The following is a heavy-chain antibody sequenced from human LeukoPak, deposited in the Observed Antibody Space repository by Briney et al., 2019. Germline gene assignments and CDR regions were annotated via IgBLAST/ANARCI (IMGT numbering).Heavy chain of an antibody. CDR1: GFTFSSYG. CDR2: ISYDGSNK. J-gene: IGHJ4*02. CDR3: AKDHYDYGDYHFDY. D-gene: IGHD4-17*01. V-gene: IGHV3-30*18. Sequence: GGSLRLSCAASGFTFSSYGMHWVRQAPGKGLEWVAFISYDGSNKYHADSVKGRFTISRDNSKNTLYPQMNSLRAEDTAVYYCAKDHYDYGDYHFDYWGQGTLVTVSS.